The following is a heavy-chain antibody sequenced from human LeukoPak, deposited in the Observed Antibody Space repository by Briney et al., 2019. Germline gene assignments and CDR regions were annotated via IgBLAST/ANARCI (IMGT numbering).Heavy chain of an antibody. Sequence: GGSLLLSCAASGFTFDDYGMSWVRQAPGKGLEWVSGINWNGGSTGYADSVKGRFTISRDNAKNSLYLQMNSLRAEDTALYYCARAINFLTVTTSAFDYWGQGTLVTVSS. D-gene: IGHD4-17*01. J-gene: IGHJ4*02. CDR1: GFTFDDYG. CDR2: INWNGGST. V-gene: IGHV3-20*04. CDR3: ARAINFLTVTTSAFDY.